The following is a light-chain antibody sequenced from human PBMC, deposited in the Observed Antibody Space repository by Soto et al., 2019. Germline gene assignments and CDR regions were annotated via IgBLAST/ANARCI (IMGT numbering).Light chain of an antibody. CDR3: QQRTDWPMT. CDR2: GAS. J-gene: IGKJ5*01. CDR1: QSVSSY. V-gene: IGKV3-11*01. Sequence: EIVLTQSPATLYLSPGERATLSCRASQSVSSYLAWYQQRPAQAPRLLFNGASNGATGIPARVSGMGSGTCFTLAVSRIEAGDCAVYFCQQRTDWPMTFGQGPRLEIK.